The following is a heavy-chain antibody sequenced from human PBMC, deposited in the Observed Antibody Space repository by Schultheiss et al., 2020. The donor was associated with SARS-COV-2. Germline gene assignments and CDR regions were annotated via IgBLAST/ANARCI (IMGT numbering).Heavy chain of an antibody. CDR2: ISYDGSNK. J-gene: IGHJ4*02. V-gene: IGHV3-30*03. D-gene: IGHD2-2*01. CDR1: GFTFSSYG. CDR3: ARDGRIVVVPSV. Sequence: GGSLRLSCAASGFTFSSYGMHWVRQAPGKGLEWVAVISYDGSNKYYADSVKGRFTISRDNSKNTLYLQMNSLRAEDTAVYYCARDGRIVVVPSVWGQGTLVTVSS.